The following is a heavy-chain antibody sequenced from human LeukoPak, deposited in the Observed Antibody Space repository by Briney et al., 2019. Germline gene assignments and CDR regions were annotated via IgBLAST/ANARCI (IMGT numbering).Heavy chain of an antibody. CDR1: GYSFTSYW. Sequence: GESLKISCTGSGYSFTSYWIGWVRQMPGKGREWMGIIYPVDSETRYSPSFQGQVTISADKSISTAYLQWSSLKASDPAMYYCARLQSYDFWSGYYLDYWGQGTLVTVSS. J-gene: IGHJ4*02. CDR3: ARLQSYDFWSGYYLDY. D-gene: IGHD3-3*01. CDR2: IYPVDSET. V-gene: IGHV5-51*01.